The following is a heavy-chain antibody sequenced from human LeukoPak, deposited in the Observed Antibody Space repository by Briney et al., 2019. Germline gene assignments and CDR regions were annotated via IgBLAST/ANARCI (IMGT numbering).Heavy chain of an antibody. CDR1: GGSISNYY. D-gene: IGHD4-11*01. CDR2: IHYSGHT. CDR3: ARHLRSGDYSRQFDP. J-gene: IGHJ5*02. V-gene: IGHV4-59*08. Sequence: SETLSLTCTVSGGSISNYYWSWIRQPPGKELEWIAYIHYSGHTGYNPSLKSRVAISLDTSKNQFSLRLSSVTAADTAVYYCARHLRSGDYSRQFDPWGQGTLVTVSS.